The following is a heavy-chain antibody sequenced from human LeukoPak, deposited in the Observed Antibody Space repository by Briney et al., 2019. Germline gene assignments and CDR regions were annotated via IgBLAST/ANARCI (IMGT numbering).Heavy chain of an antibody. V-gene: IGHV4-59*01. J-gene: IGHJ4*02. Sequence: SETLSLTCSVSGGSIRSYFWTWIRQPPGKGLEWIGHIDYSGSTNYNPSLKSQLTISLDTSKNQFSLKLTSVTAADTAVYYCARGDKIDYWGPGTLVTVSS. CDR1: GGSIRSYF. CDR3: ARGDKIDY. CDR2: IDYSGST.